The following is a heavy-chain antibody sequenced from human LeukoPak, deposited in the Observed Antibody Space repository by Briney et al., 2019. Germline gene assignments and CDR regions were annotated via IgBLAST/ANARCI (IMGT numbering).Heavy chain of an antibody. V-gene: IGHV1-2*02. Sequence: ASVKVSCKASGYTFTGHYMHWVRQAPGQGPEWMGWINPNSGGTNYAQKFQGRVTMTRDTSISTAYMELSRLRSDDTAVYYCARGGYDILTGYSNIDPWGQGTPVTVSS. CDR2: INPNSGGT. D-gene: IGHD3-9*01. J-gene: IGHJ5*02. CDR1: GYTFTGHY. CDR3: ARGGYDILTGYSNIDP.